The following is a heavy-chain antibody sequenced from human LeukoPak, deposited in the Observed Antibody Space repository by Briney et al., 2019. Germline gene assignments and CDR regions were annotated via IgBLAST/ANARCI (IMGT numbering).Heavy chain of an antibody. CDR3: ARVYQSSGISSGYFDY. J-gene: IGHJ4*02. CDR1: GGXIXSYY. D-gene: IGHD4-23*01. CDR2: IYXSGST. Sequence: SETLSLTCTVSGGXIXSYYWXWXXXPAXXXXXXXXXIYXSGSTSYNPSXKSRVTMSVDTSKNQVSLKLSSAAAADTAMYHCARVYQSSGISSGYFDYWGQGTLVTVSS. V-gene: IGHV4-4*07.